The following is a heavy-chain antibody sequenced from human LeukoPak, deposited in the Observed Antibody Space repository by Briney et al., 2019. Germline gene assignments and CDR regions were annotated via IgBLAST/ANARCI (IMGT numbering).Heavy chain of an antibody. Sequence: PSETLSLTCAVYGGSFSGYYWSWIRQPPGKGLEWIGEINHSGRTNYNPSLKSRVTISVDTSKNQFSLKLSSVTAADTAIYYCARGVGLVKIDYWGQGTLVTVSS. J-gene: IGHJ4*02. CDR1: GGSFSGYY. CDR2: INHSGRT. D-gene: IGHD6-6*01. CDR3: ARGVGLVKIDY. V-gene: IGHV4-34*01.